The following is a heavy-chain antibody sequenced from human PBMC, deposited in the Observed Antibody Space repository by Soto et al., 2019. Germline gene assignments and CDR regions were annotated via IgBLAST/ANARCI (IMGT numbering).Heavy chain of an antibody. CDR3: VKGEYYYDSSGYYPFDV. CDR2: ISTNGGST. Sequence: GGSLRLSCSASGFTFSIYAMHWVRQAPGKGLEYVSSISTNGGSTDYADSVKGRFTISRDNSKNTVYLQMSSLRVEDTAVYYCVKGEYYYDSSGYYPFDVWGQGTRVTVAS. CDR1: GFTFSIYA. V-gene: IGHV3-64D*06. J-gene: IGHJ4*02. D-gene: IGHD3-22*01.